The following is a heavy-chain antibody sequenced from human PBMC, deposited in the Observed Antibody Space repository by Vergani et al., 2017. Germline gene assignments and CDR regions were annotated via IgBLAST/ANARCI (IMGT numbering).Heavy chain of an antibody. D-gene: IGHD6-13*01. CDR1: GGSISSGSYY. CDR3: AREDFIAAAGLDP. V-gene: IGHV4-61*02. Sequence: QVQLQESGPGLVKPSQTLSLTCTVSGGSISSGSYYWSWIRQPAGKGLEWIGRIYTSGSPNYNPSLKSRVTISVDTSKNQFSLKLSSVTAADTAVYYCAREDFIAAAGLDPWGQGTLVTVSS. CDR2: IYTSGSP. J-gene: IGHJ5*02.